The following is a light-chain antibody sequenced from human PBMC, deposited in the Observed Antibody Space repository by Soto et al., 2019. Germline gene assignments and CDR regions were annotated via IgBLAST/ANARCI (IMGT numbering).Light chain of an antibody. Sequence: QSALTQPASVSGSPGQSITISCTGTSSDVGRYNYVSWYQQHPGKAPKLMIYEVSNRPSGVSNRFSGSKSGNTASLTISGLQAEDEADYYCTSYTGSYIFVFGTGTKVTVL. J-gene: IGLJ1*01. CDR2: EVS. V-gene: IGLV2-14*01. CDR3: TSYTGSYIFV. CDR1: SSDVGRYNY.